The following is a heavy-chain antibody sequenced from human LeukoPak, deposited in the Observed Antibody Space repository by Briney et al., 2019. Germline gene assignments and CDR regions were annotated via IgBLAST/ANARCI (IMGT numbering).Heavy chain of an antibody. CDR1: GFTVSSNY. V-gene: IGHV3-53*01. CDR3: ASGSGSYRTPYYYMDV. D-gene: IGHD3-10*01. CDR2: IYSGGST. J-gene: IGHJ6*03. Sequence: GGSLRLSCAASGFTVSSNYMSWVRQAPGKGLEWVSVIYSGGSTHYADPVKGRFTISRDNSKNTLYLQMNSLRAEDTAVYYCASGSGSYRTPYYYMDVWGTGTTVTVSS.